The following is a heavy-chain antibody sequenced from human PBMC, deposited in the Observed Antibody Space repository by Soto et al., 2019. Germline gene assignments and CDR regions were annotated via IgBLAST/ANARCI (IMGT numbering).Heavy chain of an antibody. CDR3: ARDIPRYDSSGYYRNWFDP. J-gene: IGHJ5*02. CDR2: IIPIFGTA. CDR1: GYTFTGYY. Sequence: SVKVSCKASGYTFTGYYMHWVRQAPGHGLEWMGGIIPIFGTANYAQKFQGRVTITADESTSTAYMELSSLRSEDTAVYYCARDIPRYDSSGYYRNWFDPWGQGTLVTVSS. V-gene: IGHV1-69*13. D-gene: IGHD3-22*01.